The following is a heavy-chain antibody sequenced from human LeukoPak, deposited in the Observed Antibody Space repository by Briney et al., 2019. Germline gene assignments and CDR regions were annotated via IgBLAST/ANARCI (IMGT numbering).Heavy chain of an antibody. CDR2: IYYSGST. V-gene: IGHV4-59*01. CDR3: ARPNSSSSRAGYRYGMDV. Sequence: SETLCLTCTVSGGSISSCYWSWIRQPPGKGLEWIGYIYYSGSTNYNPSLKSRVTISVDTSKNQFSLKLSSVTAADTAVYYCARPNSSSSRAGYRYGMDVWGQGTTGTVSS. CDR1: GGSISSCY. D-gene: IGHD6-13*01. J-gene: IGHJ6*02.